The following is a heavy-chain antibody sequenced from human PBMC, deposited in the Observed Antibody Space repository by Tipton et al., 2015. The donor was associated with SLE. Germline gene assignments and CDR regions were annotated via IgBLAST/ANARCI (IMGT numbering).Heavy chain of an antibody. D-gene: IGHD3-10*01. CDR1: GFPFSTYS. CDR3: ARIHYYGSGSRDY. CDR2: ISSSGSDI. V-gene: IGHV3-21*01. J-gene: IGHJ4*02. Sequence: SLSLSCAASGFPFSTYSMSWARQAPGKGLEWVSSISSSGSDIFYADSMKGRFTISRDNAKDTLYLQMNSLRAEDTAVYYCARIHYYGSGSRDYWGQGTLVTVSS.